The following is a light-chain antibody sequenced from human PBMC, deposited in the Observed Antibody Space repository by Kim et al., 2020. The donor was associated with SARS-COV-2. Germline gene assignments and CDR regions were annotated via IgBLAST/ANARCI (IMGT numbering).Light chain of an antibody. V-gene: IGLV2-14*03. J-gene: IGLJ2*01. CDR1: SSDVGGYSY. CDR2: DVT. Sequence: GQSITISCTGTSSDVGGYSYVSWYQHHPGIAPKLMLYDVTKRPSGVSDRFSGSKSGNTASLTISGLQAEDEADYYCSSYTTSSTVVIGGGTKVTVL. CDR3: SSYTTSSTVV.